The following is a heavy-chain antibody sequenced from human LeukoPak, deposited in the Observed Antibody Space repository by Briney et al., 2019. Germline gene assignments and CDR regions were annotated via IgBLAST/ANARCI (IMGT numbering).Heavy chain of an antibody. CDR2: ISSSSSYI. D-gene: IGHD6-19*01. J-gene: IGHJ4*02. V-gene: IGHV3-21*01. CDR1: GFTFSDYS. CDR3: AKRGYSSVWYIDY. Sequence: GGSLRLSCAASGFTFSDYSMNWVRQAPGKGLQWVSSISSSSSYIYYADSVKGRFTISRDNAKNSLYLQMSSLRADDTAVYYCAKRGYSSVWYIDYWGQGTLVTVSS.